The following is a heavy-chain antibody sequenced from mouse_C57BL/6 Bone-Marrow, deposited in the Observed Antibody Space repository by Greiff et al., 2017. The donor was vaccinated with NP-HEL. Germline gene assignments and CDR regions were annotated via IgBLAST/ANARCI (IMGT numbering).Heavy chain of an antibody. CDR2: IYPGSGNT. CDR1: GYSFTSYY. V-gene: IGHV1-66*01. Sequence: VKLMESGPELVKPGASVKISCKASGYSFTSYYIHWVKQRPGQGLEWIGWIYPGSGNTKYNEKFKGKATLTAETSSNTAYMQLSSLTSEDSAVYYCAKGYGYGYWGQGTTLTVSS. D-gene: IGHD2-2*01. CDR3: AKGYGYGY. J-gene: IGHJ2*01.